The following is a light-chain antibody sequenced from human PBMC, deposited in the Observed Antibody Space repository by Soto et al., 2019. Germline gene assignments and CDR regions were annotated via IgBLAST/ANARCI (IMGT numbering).Light chain of an antibody. CDR1: SSDVGAYNY. CDR3: TSWTSSNSYV. J-gene: IGLJ1*01. V-gene: IGLV2-14*01. Sequence: QSALTQPASVSGSPAQSITISCTGTSSDVGAYNYVSWYQQYPGKAPKLMIFDVSNRPSGISHRFSGSKSGDTASLTNSGLQAEDEADYYCTSWTSSNSYVFGTGTKVTVL. CDR2: DVS.